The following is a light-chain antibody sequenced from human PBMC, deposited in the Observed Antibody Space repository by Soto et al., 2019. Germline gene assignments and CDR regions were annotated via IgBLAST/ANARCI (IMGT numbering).Light chain of an antibody. J-gene: IGKJ2*01. Sequence: DIQMTQSPSSLSASVGERVTITCRANQSISSYLNWYQQKPGKAPKLLIYAASTLQRGVPSRFSGSGSGTDFTLTIRSLQLDDFATYYCQQSYRTPYPFGQGTKVDI. CDR3: QQSYRTPYP. CDR2: AAS. CDR1: QSISSY. V-gene: IGKV1-39*01.